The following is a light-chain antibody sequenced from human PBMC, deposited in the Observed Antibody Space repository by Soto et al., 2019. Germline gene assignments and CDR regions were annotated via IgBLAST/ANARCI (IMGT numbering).Light chain of an antibody. J-gene: IGKJ2*01. CDR1: QSVSSY. CDR2: GAS. CDR3: QQRSDWRYT. V-gene: IGKV3-11*01. Sequence: EIVVTQSPATLSLSPGERATLSCRASQSVSSYLAWYQQKPGQAPRLLIYGASNRATGVPDRFSGSGSGTDFTLSISSLEPEGFAVYYCQQRSDWRYTFGQGTKLEI.